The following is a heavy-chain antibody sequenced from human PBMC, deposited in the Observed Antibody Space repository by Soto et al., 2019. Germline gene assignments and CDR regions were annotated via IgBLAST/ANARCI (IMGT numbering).Heavy chain of an antibody. J-gene: IGHJ4*02. CDR3: ARDSRLTGYQLFHY. D-gene: IGHD3-9*01. V-gene: IGHV1-18*01. Sequence: ASVKVSCKASGYTFTSYGISWVRQAPGQGLEWMGWISAYNGNTNYAQKLQGRVTMTTDTSTSTAYMELRSLRSDDTAVYYCARDSRLTGYQLFHYRRQGTLVTVSS. CDR1: GYTFTSYG. CDR2: ISAYNGNT.